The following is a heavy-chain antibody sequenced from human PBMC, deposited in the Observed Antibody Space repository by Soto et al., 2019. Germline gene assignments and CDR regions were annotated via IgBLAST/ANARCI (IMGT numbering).Heavy chain of an antibody. CDR2: IYYTGDT. CDR3: SRGRNYYGSGDH. V-gene: IGHV4-61*08. J-gene: IGHJ4*02. Sequence: PSETMSLTCTVSGDSVSSGDFYWSWIRQHPGKGLEWIGYIYYTGDTNYNPSLKSRVTISVDTSKSQFSLKLTSVTAADTAVYYCSRGRNYYGSGDHWGQGTLVTGS. CDR1: GDSVSSGDFY. D-gene: IGHD3-10*01.